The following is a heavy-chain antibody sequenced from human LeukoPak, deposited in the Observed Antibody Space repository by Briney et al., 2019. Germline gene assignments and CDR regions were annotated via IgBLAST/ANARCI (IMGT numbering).Heavy chain of an antibody. J-gene: IGHJ4*02. CDR1: GFSFSTYG. D-gene: IGHD6-6*01. CDR2: MWYDGSKD. V-gene: IGHV3-33*06. Sequence: GGSLRLSCAASGFSFSTYGIHWVRQAPGKGLEWVAVMWYDGSKDYYADSVKGRFTISRDTSKNTLYLQMNNLRAEDTAVYYCAKDRETYEYTFDYWGQGPLVTVSS. CDR3: AKDRETYEYTFDY.